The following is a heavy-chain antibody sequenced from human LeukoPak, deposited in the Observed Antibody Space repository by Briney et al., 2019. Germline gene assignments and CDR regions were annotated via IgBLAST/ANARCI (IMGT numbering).Heavy chain of an antibody. J-gene: IGHJ5*02. V-gene: IGHV4-59*01. D-gene: IGHD6-19*01. Sequence: SETLSLTCTVSGGSISSYYWSWIRQPPGKGLEWVGYIYYSGSTNYNPSLKSRVTISVDTSKNQFSLKLSSVTAADTAVYYCARDSGSGWYSWFDPWGQGTLVTVSS. CDR2: IYYSGST. CDR3: ARDSGSGWYSWFDP. CDR1: GGSISSYY.